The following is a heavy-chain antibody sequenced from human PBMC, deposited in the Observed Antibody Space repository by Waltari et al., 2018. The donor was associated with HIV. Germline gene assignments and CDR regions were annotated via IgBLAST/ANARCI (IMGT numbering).Heavy chain of an antibody. V-gene: IGHV3-33*01. J-gene: IGHJ4*02. D-gene: IGHD2-2*01. CDR3: ARDSPAFSRGTEELDY. CDR2: IWHDANNQ. CDR1: GFTVSSYA. Sequence: QVQLVESGGGVVKPGKSLRLSCAASGFTVSSYARTWVRQAPGKGLEWVAVIWHDANNQYYADSVQGRFTISRDNSKNTLYLQMNSLRAEDTALYYCARDSPAFSRGTEELDYWGQGTLVTVSS.